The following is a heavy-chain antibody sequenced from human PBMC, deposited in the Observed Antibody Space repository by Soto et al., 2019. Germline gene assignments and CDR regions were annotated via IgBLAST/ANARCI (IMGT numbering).Heavy chain of an antibody. J-gene: IGHJ4*02. Sequence: PSETLSLRCTVSGGSISSYYWSWIRQPPGTGLEWIGEINHSGSTNYNPSLKSRVTISVDTSKNQFSLKLTSVTAADTAVYYCARDKITGLFDYWGQGTLVTVSS. CDR2: INHSGST. V-gene: IGHV4-34*01. D-gene: IGHD2-8*02. CDR1: GGSISSYY. CDR3: ARDKITGLFDY.